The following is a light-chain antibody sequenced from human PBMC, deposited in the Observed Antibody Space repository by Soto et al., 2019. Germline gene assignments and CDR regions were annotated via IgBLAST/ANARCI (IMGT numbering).Light chain of an antibody. CDR2: DAS. J-gene: IGKJ2*01. Sequence: DIQMTQSPSTLSASVGDRVTITCRASQSISSWLAWYQQKSGKAPKLLIYDASSLESGVPSRFSGSGSGSVFTLTISCLQPDDFATYYFQQYNSYSYTFSQGTKLEIK. CDR3: QQYNSYSYT. V-gene: IGKV1-5*01. CDR1: QSISSW.